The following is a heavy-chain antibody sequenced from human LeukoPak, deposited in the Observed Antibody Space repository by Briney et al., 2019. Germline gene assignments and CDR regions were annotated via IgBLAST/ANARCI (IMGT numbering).Heavy chain of an antibody. CDR3: ARGGVGLVIIPGWEYDFYGLDV. CDR2: ISSSARYR. V-gene: IGHV3-21*01. Sequence: GGSLRLSCAASGFTLSTYSMNWVRQAAGKRLEWVSSISSSARYRYYADSVKGRFTISRDNAKNSLYLQMNSLRAEDTAVYYCARGGVGLVIIPGWEYDFYGLDVWGQGTTVTVSS. D-gene: IGHD3/OR15-3a*01. CDR1: GFTLSTYS. J-gene: IGHJ6*02.